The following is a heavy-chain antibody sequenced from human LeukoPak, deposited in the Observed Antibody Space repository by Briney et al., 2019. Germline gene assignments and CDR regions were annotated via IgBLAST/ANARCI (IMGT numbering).Heavy chain of an antibody. CDR1: GGSLTGYF. J-gene: IGHJ4*01. CDR3: VRQGTITYAYFDS. Sequence: PSETLSLTCTVSGGSLTGYFWSWIRQPPGKGLEWVGYVFYEGNTNYNPSLKSRVTTSVDTSKNQFSLRLNSVTAADTAVYYCVRQGTITYAYFDSXXXXVXVXVSS. CDR2: VFYEGNT. D-gene: IGHD2-2*01. V-gene: IGHV4-59*08.